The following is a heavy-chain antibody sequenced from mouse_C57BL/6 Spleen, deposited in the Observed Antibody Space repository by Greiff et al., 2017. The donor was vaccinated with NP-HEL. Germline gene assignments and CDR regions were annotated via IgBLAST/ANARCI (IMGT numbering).Heavy chain of an antibody. CDR1: GYAFSSSW. CDR2: IYPGDGDT. CDR3: ASLYYSNYEDAMDY. J-gene: IGHJ4*01. Sequence: VQRVESGPELVKPGASVKISCKASGYAFSSSWMNWVKQRPGKGLEWIGRIYPGDGDTNYNGKFKGKATLTADKSSSTAYMQLSSLTSEDSAVYFCASLYYSNYEDAMDYWGQGTSVTVSS. V-gene: IGHV1-82*01. D-gene: IGHD2-5*01.